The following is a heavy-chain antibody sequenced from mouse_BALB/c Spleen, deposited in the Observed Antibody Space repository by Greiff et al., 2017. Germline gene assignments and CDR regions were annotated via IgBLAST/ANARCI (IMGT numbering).Heavy chain of an antibody. V-gene: IGHV1S81*02. CDR3: ARGDGSSPY. J-gene: IGHJ2*01. CDR2: INPSNGRT. Sequence: QVHVKQSGAELVKPGASVKLSCKASGYTFTSYWMHWVKQRPGQGLEWIGEINPSNGRTNYNEKFKSKATLTVDKSSSTAYMQLSSLTSEDSAVYYCARGDGSSPYWGQGTTLTVSS. CDR1: GYTFTSYW. D-gene: IGHD1-1*01.